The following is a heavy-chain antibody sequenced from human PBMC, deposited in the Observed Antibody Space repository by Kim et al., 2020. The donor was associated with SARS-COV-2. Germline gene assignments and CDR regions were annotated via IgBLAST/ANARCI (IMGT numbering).Heavy chain of an antibody. CDR1: GFTFSSYA. CDR3: ATDVHSSGYYYYYYYMVV. CDR2: ISGSGGST. J-gene: IGHJ6*03. D-gene: IGHD6-19*01. V-gene: IGHV3-23*01. Sequence: GGSLRLSCAVSGFTFSSYAMSWVRQAPGKGLEWVSAISGSGGSTYYADSAKGRFTISRDNSKNTLYLQMNSLRAEDTAVYYCATDVHSSGYYYYYYYMVVWGERTTVTVS.